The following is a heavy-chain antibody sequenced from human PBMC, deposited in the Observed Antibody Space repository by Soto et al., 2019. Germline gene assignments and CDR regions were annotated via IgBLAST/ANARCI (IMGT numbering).Heavy chain of an antibody. CDR2: IIPIVGTA. D-gene: IGHD6-25*01. J-gene: IGHJ5*02. Sequence: QVQLVQSGAEVKKPGSSVKVSCKASGGTFSSYAISWVRQAPGQGLEWMGGIIPIVGTANYAQKFQGRVTITADESTSTAYMELSSLRSEDTAVYYCARGLPLPQHYYSIGSGWFDPWGQGTLVTVSS. CDR3: ARGLPLPQHYYSIGSGWFDP. V-gene: IGHV1-69*01. CDR1: GGTFSSYA.